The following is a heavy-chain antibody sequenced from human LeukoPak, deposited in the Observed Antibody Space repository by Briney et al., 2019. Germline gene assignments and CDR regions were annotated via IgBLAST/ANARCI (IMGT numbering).Heavy chain of an antibody. J-gene: IGHJ4*02. CDR3: ALARRLPGGSGSRSYYFDL. CDR1: GFTFNNYA. Sequence: GGSLRLSCAASGFTFNNYAMNWVRQAPGKGLEWVSHISPSGDSTYYADSVKGRFTISRDSSKNTLSLQMNSLRAEDTATYYCALARRLPGGSGSRSYYFDLWGQGTLVTVSS. V-gene: IGHV3-23*01. D-gene: IGHD2-15*01. CDR2: ISPSGDST.